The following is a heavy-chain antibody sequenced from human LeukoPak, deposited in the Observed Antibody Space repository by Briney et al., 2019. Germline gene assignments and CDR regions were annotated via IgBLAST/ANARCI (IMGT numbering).Heavy chain of an antibody. CDR1: GGSISSGGYY. J-gene: IGHJ4*02. CDR3: ARSGYSYGLRFDY. Sequence: SETLSLTCTVSGGSISSGGYYWSWIRQHPGKGLEWIGYIYYSGSTYYNPSLKSRVTISVDTSKNQFSLKLSSVTAADTAVYYCARSGYSYGLRFDYWGQGTLVTVSS. CDR2: IYYSGST. V-gene: IGHV4-31*03. D-gene: IGHD5-18*01.